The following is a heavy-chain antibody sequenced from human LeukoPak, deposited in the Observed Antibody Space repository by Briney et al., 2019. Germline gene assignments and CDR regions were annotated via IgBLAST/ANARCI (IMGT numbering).Heavy chain of an antibody. Sequence: GGSLRLSCAASGFTFNSYSMNWVRQAPGKGLEWVASISSSSSYVYYAESVKGRFTISRDRAKNTLFLQMNSLRGEDTGVYYCARDLYGSGSYVALTFDSWGQGALVTVSS. J-gene: IGHJ4*02. CDR3: ARDLYGSGSYVALTFDS. D-gene: IGHD3-10*01. CDR2: ISSSSSYV. V-gene: IGHV3-21*01. CDR1: GFTFNSYS.